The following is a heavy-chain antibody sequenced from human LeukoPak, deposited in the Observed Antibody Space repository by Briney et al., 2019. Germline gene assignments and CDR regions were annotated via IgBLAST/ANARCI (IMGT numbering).Heavy chain of an antibody. CDR3: ARGGGAAAVDY. Sequence: PSETLSLTCAVYGGSFSGYYWSWIRQPPGKGLEWIGEINHSGSTNYNPSLKSRVTISVDTSKNQFSLKLSSVTAADTAVYYCARGGGAAAVDYWGQGTLVTVSS. CDR2: INHSGST. J-gene: IGHJ4*02. CDR1: GGSFSGYY. V-gene: IGHV4-34*01. D-gene: IGHD6-13*01.